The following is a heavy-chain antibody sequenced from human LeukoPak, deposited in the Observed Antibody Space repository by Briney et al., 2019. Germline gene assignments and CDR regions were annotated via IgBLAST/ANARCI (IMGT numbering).Heavy chain of an antibody. CDR2: ISSSSSYI. D-gene: IGHD2-15*01. CDR3: AKEMLDCSGGSCYGAFDY. J-gene: IGHJ4*02. Sequence: GGSLRLSCAASGFTFSSYSMNWVRQAPGKGLEWVSSISSSSSYIYYADSVKGRFTISRDNAKNSLYLQMNSLRAEDTAVYYCAKEMLDCSGGSCYGAFDYWGQGTLVTVSS. V-gene: IGHV3-21*04. CDR1: GFTFSSYS.